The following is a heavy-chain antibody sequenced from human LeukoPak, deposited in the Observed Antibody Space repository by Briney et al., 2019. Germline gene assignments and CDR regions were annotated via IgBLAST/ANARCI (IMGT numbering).Heavy chain of an antibody. D-gene: IGHD6-13*01. V-gene: IGHV1-2*02. CDR3: ARDQSSSWGLKWDSWFDP. Sequence: ASVKVSCKASGYTFTGYYMHWVRQAPGQGLEWMGWINPNSGGTNYAQKFQGRVTMTRDTSISTAYMELSRLRSDDTAVYYCARDQSSSWGLKWDSWFDPWGQGTLVTVSS. CDR1: GYTFTGYY. CDR2: INPNSGGT. J-gene: IGHJ5*02.